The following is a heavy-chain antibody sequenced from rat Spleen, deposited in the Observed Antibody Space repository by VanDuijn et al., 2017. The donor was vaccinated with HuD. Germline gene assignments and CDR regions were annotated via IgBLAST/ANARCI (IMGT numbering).Heavy chain of an antibody. J-gene: IGHJ3*01. CDR3: ATQDYDGYYHPNWFAY. CDR1: GFTFSDYN. CDR2: IIYDGSRT. Sequence: EVQLVESGGGLVQPGRSLKLSCVASGFTFSDYNMAWVRQAPKKGLEWVTTIIYDGSRTYYRDSVKGRFTISRNNAKSTLYLQMDSLRSEDTATYYCATQDYDGYYHPNWFAYWGQGTLVTVSS. D-gene: IGHD1-12*03. V-gene: IGHV5S10*01.